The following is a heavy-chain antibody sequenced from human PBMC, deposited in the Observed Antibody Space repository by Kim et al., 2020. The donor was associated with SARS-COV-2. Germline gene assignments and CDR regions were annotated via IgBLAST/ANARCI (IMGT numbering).Heavy chain of an antibody. Sequence: SVKGRFTISRDNSKSTLNLQMNSLRPEDTAVYYCARAWSDCGSISCPLDYWGQGTLVTVSS. J-gene: IGHJ4*02. V-gene: IGHV3-53*01. D-gene: IGHD2-2*01. CDR3: ARAWSDCGSISCPLDY.